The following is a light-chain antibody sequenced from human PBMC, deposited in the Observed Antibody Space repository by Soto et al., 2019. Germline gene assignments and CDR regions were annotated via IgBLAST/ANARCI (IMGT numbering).Light chain of an antibody. Sequence: DNHMTQSPSSLSASVGYIVTITCRASQSISTYLNWYQQKPGKAPKLLIYAASSLQSGVPSRFSGSGSGTDFTLTITSLQPEDFTTYYCQQSYSTPRTFGQGGMV. V-gene: IGKV1-39*01. CDR1: QSISTY. J-gene: IGKJ1*01. CDR2: AAS. CDR3: QQSYSTPRT.